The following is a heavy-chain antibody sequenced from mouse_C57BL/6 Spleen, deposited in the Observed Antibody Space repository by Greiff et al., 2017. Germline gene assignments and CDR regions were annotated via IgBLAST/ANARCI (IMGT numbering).Heavy chain of an antibody. CDR2: IYPGDGDT. J-gene: IGHJ3*01. Sequence: QVQLQQSGAELVKPGASVKISCKASGYAFSSYWMNWVKQRPGKGLEWIGQIYPGDGDTTYNGKFKGKATLTADKSSSTAYMRLSSLASEDSAVYFCARSQGFPAWFAYWGQGTLVTVSA. CDR1: GYAFSSYW. CDR3: ARSQGFPAWFAY. V-gene: IGHV1-80*01.